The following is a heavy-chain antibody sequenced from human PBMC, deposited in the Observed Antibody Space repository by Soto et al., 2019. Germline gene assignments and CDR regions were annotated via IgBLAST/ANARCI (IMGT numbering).Heavy chain of an antibody. CDR1: GFNFTTYA. V-gene: IGHV3-23*01. CDR3: AKNTRPATNSNIYFAY. Sequence: EVQLLESGGCLVQPGGSLRLSCAASGFNFTTYAMSWVRQAPVKGMEWVSSISGSGGSTYYADSVKGRFTISRDKSENTLYLQMNSLRSEDTAVYYCAKNTRPATNSNIYFAYWGQGTLVPVSS. J-gene: IGHJ4*02. CDR2: ISGSGGST.